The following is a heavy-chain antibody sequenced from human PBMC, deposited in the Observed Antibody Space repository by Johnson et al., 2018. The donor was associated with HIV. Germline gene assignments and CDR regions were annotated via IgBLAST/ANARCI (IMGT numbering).Heavy chain of an antibody. V-gene: IGHV3-7*01. CDR3: ARGASTDWDDAFYI. CDR1: GFTFSSYW. D-gene: IGHD1-14*01. CDR2: IKQDGSEK. Sequence: VHLVESGGGLVQPGGSLRLSCAASGFTFSSYWMSWVRQAPGKGLEWVANIKQDGSEKYYVDSVKGRFTISRDNAKNSLYLQMNSLRAEDTAVYYCARGASTDWDDAFYIWGQVTMVTVSS. J-gene: IGHJ3*02.